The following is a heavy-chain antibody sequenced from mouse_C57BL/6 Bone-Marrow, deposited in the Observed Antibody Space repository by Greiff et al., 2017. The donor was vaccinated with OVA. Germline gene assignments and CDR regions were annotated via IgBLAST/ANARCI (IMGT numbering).Heavy chain of an antibody. CDR1: GFTFSDYG. Sequence: EVQLVESGGGLVKPGGSLKLSCAASGFTFSDYGMPWVRQAPEKGLEWVAYISSGSSTIYYADTVKGRFTISRDNAKNTLFLQMTSLRSEDTAMYYCARHYGSSPALYWGQGTLVTVSA. J-gene: IGHJ3*01. D-gene: IGHD1-1*01. CDR2: ISSGSSTI. CDR3: ARHYGSSPALY. V-gene: IGHV5-17*01.